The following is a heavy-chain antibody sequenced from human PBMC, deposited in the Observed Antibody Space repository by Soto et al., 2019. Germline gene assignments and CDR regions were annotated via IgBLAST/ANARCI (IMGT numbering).Heavy chain of an antibody. CDR3: TGGPPNWGFDS. D-gene: IGHD7-27*01. J-gene: IGHJ5*01. Sequence: VASVQVSSEASGYAFTSYDSNWVRQTAGQGLEWMGWMSPKTANTGYAQKFQGRVTMTRSTSISTAYMELSSLTSEDTAVYYCTGGPPNWGFDSWGQGTPVTVSS. CDR2: MSPKTANT. CDR1: GYAFTSYD. V-gene: IGHV1-8*01.